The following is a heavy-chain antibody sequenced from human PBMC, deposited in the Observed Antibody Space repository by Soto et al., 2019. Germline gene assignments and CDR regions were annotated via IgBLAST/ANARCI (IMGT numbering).Heavy chain of an antibody. CDR1: GFTFGTYA. D-gene: IGHD4-17*01. V-gene: IGHV3-23*01. J-gene: IGHJ4*02. CDR2: ISGRGTT. CDR3: AKFRGQVYGDYYLDQ. Sequence: EVQLLESGGGLVQSGGSLRLSCAASGFTFGTYAMSWVRQAPGKGLEWVSGISGRGTTFYADSVKGRFTISRDNSKNTLHLQMDRLRAEDMAFYYCAKFRGQVYGDYYLDQWGQGTLVTVSS.